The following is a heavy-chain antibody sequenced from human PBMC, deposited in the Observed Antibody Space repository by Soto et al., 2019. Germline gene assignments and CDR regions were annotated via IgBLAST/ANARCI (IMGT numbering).Heavy chain of an antibody. CDR3: ARVARQDSGYDYDTYYFDY. D-gene: IGHD5-12*01. CDR1: GYTFTSYG. V-gene: IGHV1-18*01. Sequence: ASVKVSCKASGYTFTSYGISWVRQAPGQGLEWMGWISAYNGNTNYAQKLQGRVTMTTDTSTSTAYMELRSLRSDDTAVYYCARVARQDSGYDYDTYYFDYWGQGTLVTVSS. CDR2: ISAYNGNT. J-gene: IGHJ4*02.